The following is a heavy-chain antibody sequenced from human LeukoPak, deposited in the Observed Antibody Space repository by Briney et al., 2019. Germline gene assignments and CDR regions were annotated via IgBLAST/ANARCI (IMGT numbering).Heavy chain of an antibody. J-gene: IGHJ4*02. D-gene: IGHD5-18*01. Sequence: SETLSLTCGVYGGSFSGCWSWIRQPPGKGLEWIGEIHYSGSTKYNPSLKSRVTISVDTSKKEISLKLTSVTAADTAVYYCATLGAEADTAAYFDYWGQGTLVTVSS. CDR1: GGSFSGC. V-gene: IGHV4-34*01. CDR3: ATLGAEADTAAYFDY. CDR2: IHYSGST.